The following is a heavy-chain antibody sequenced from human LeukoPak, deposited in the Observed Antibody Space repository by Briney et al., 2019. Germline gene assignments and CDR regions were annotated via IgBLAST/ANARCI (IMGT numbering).Heavy chain of an antibody. CDR1: GFTFSSYS. CDR3: ARAPGMATTGNFDH. CDR2: ISSSSSYI. D-gene: IGHD5-24*01. V-gene: IGHV3-21*01. J-gene: IGHJ4*02. Sequence: GGSLRLSCAASGFTFSSYSMNWVRQAPGKGLEWVSSISSSSSYIYYADSAKGRFTISRDNAKNSLYLQMNSLRAEDTAVYYSARAPGMATTGNFDHWGQGTLVTVSS.